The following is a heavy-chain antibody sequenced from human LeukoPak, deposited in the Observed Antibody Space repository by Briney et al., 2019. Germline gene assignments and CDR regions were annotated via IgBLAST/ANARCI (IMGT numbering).Heavy chain of an antibody. J-gene: IGHJ4*02. D-gene: IGHD3-3*01. V-gene: IGHV3-11*04. CDR3: ARDVNIRDFWSGFHY. Sequence: GGSLRLSCAASGFTFSDYYMSWIRQAPGKGLEWVSLITSRSTTVHYADSVKGRFTISRDNAENTLFLQMNSLRVDDTAVYYCARDVNIRDFWSGFHYWGQGTLVTVSS. CDR1: GFTFSDYY. CDR2: ITSRSTTV.